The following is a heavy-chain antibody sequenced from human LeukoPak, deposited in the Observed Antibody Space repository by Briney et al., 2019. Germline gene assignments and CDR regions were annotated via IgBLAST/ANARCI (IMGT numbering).Heavy chain of an antibody. J-gene: IGHJ4*02. CDR2: IYYSGST. CDR1: GGSISSYY. CDR3: ARGKIVVFFDY. Sequence: SETLSLTCTVSGGSISSYYWSWIRQPPGKGLEWIGYIYYSGSTNYNPSLKSRVTISVDTSKNQFSLKLGSVTAADTAVYYCARGKIVVFFDYWGQGTLVTVSS. V-gene: IGHV4-59*12. D-gene: IGHD2-2*01.